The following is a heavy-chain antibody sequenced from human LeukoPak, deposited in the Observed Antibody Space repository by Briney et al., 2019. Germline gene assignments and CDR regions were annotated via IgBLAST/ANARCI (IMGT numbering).Heavy chain of an antibody. J-gene: IGHJ4*02. V-gene: IGHV3-21*01. Sequence: GGSLRLSCAASGFTFSSYSMNWVRQAPGKGLEWVSLISSSSSYIYYADSVKGRFTISRDNAKNSLYLQMNSLRAEDTAVYCCARCFGLQQLLSVFDYWGQGTLVTVSS. D-gene: IGHD2-2*01. CDR2: ISSSSSYI. CDR3: ARCFGLQQLLSVFDY. CDR1: GFTFSSYS.